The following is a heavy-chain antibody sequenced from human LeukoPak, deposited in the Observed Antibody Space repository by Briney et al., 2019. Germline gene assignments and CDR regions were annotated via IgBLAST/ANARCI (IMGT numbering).Heavy chain of an antibody. V-gene: IGHV4-61*01. Sequence: SETLSLTCTVSGGSASSGSYYWSWIRQPPGKGLEWIGYIYYSGSTNYNPSLKSRVTISVDTSRNQFSLKLSSVTAADTAVYYCARDTPTYFDYWGQGTLVTVSS. J-gene: IGHJ4*02. CDR1: GGSASSGSYY. CDR3: ARDTPTYFDY. CDR2: IYYSGST. D-gene: IGHD1-26*01.